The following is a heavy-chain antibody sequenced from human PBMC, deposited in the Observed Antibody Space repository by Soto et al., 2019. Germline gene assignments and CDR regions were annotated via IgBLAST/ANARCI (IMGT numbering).Heavy chain of an antibody. CDR1: GFTFSTYW. V-gene: IGHV3-74*01. Sequence: EVQLVESGGGLVQPGGSLRLSCVGSGFTFSTYWMHWVRQAPGKGLVWVSRINSDGSTTNYADSVKGRFTLSRDNAKNTLYLQMNSLRAEDTAVYYCARDAYYDMGVWGRGTTVTVSS. CDR3: ARDAYYDMGV. CDR2: INSDGSTT. J-gene: IGHJ6*02.